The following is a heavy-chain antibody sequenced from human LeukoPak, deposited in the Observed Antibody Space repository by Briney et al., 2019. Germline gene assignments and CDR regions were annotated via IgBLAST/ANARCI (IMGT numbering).Heavy chain of an antibody. D-gene: IGHD3-22*01. J-gene: IGHJ3*02. CDR3: ARGEHDYDSSAFYYGAFDI. CDR1: GYTFTTYD. Sequence: ASVKVSCKASGYTFTTYDINWVRQATGQGLEWMGWMNPNTGDTGYAQKFQGRVTMTRTTSTTTAYMELSGLTSEDTAIYYCARGEHDYDSSAFYYGAFDIWGQGTMVTVSS. V-gene: IGHV1-8*01. CDR2: MNPNTGDT.